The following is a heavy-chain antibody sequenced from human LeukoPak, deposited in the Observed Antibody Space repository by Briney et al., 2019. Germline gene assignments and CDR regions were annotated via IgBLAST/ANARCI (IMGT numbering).Heavy chain of an antibody. CDR1: GFTFSSYG. V-gene: IGHV3-33*01. CDR2: IWYDGSNK. Sequence: PGRSLRLSCAASGFTFSSYGMHWGRQAPGKGPERVAVIWYDGSNKYYADSVKGRFITSRDNSKNTLYLQMNSLRAEDTAVYYCASGSTSSPQAIDYWGQGTLVTVSS. D-gene: IGHD2-2*01. CDR3: ASGSTSSPQAIDY. J-gene: IGHJ4*02.